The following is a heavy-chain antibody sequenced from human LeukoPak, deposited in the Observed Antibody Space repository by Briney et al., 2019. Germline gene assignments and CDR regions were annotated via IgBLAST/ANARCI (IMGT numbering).Heavy chain of an antibody. CDR2: IWYDGSNK. CDR1: GFTFSSYG. CDR3: ASEPGDAFDI. J-gene: IGHJ3*02. V-gene: IGHV3-33*08. Sequence: GGSLRLSCAASGFTFSSYGIHWVRQAPGKGLEWVAVIWYDGSNKYYADSVKGRFTISRDNSKNTLYLQMNSLRAEDTAVYYCASEPGDAFDIWGQGTMVTVSS.